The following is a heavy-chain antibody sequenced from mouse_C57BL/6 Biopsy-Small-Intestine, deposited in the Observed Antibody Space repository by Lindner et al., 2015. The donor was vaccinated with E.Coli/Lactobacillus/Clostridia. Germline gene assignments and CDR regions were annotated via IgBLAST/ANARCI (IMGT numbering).Heavy chain of an antibody. V-gene: IGHV3-1*01. CDR2: ISYSGST. Sequence: VQLQESGPGMVKPSQSLSLTCTVTGYSITSGYDWHWIRHFPGNKLEWMGYISYSGSTNYNPSLKSRISITHDTSKNHFFLKLNSVTTEDTATYYCARVAYGSSYVYSDVWGTGTTVTVSS. D-gene: IGHD1-1*01. CDR3: ARVAYGSSYVYSDV. J-gene: IGHJ1*03. CDR1: GYSITSGYD.